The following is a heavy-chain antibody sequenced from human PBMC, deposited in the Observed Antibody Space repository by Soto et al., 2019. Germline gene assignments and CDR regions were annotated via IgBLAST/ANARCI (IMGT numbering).Heavy chain of an antibody. CDR3: ARDAPGAAPY. J-gene: IGHJ4*02. Sequence: QVQLQESGPGLVKPSQTLSLTCAVSGGSMSSGDYYWNWIRQHPEKGLEWIGYINYRGSTFYNPSLKSRVTISVDTSKNQFSLKLTSVTAADTAMYYCARDAPGAAPYWGQGTLVTVFS. V-gene: IGHV4-31*11. D-gene: IGHD6-13*01. CDR1: GGSMSSGDYY. CDR2: INYRGST.